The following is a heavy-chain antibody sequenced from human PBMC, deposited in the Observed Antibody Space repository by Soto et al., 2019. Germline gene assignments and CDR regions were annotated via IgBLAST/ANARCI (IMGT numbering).Heavy chain of an antibody. CDR3: TNDFRGPDR. CDR1: GFSLSPYW. Sequence: EVHLEESGGGSVQPGGSLRLSCAASGFSLSPYWMHWVRQAPGRGLEWVSRLSSDGFGAAYADSVKGRFFISRDIARNTAFPPMSSSRGDEAVVYLVTNDFRGPDRWGQGTVVTVSS. V-gene: IGHV3-74*03. J-gene: IGHJ5*02. CDR2: LSSDGFGA. D-gene: IGHD3-3*01.